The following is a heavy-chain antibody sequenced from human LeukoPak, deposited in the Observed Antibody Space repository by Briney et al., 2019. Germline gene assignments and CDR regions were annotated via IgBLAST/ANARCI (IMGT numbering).Heavy chain of an antibody. J-gene: IGHJ4*02. V-gene: IGHV4-59*08. D-gene: IGHD6-13*01. CDR3: ARLVDSSSGSALDY. CDR2: IYYSGST. CDR1: GGSISSYY. Sequence: SETLSLTCTVSGGSISSYYWSWIRQPPGKGLEWIGYIYYSGSTNYNPSLKSRVTISVDTSKNQFSLKLSSVTAADTAVYYCARLVDSSSGSALDYWGQGTLVTVSS.